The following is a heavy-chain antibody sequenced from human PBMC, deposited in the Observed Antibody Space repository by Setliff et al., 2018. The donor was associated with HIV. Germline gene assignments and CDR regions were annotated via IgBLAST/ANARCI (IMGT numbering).Heavy chain of an antibody. CDR1: GYTFIDYY. CDR3: AKDDRYYYDTSGSPSNWFDP. Sequence: ASVKVSCKASGYTFIDYYMHWVRQAPGQGLEWMGMINPSSGSTSYAQNFQGRVTMTRDTSTHTVYMELSSLRSEDTAVYYCAKDDRYYYDTSGSPSNWFDPWGQGTLVTVSS. D-gene: IGHD3-22*01. CDR2: INPSSGST. V-gene: IGHV1-46*01. J-gene: IGHJ5*02.